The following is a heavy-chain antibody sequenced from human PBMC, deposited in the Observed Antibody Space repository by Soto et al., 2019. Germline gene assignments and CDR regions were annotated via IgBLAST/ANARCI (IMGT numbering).Heavy chain of an antibody. CDR2: LYWDDDN. Sequence: RPTLVNPTPALTLTCNISGFSLRTTGVGVGWIRQPPGKALEWLALLYWDDDNRYNPSLKSRLTLTKDTSKSQVVLTLTNVDPADTATYYCAHNPPQDSGAFDIWGQGTMVTVSS. V-gene: IGHV2-5*02. CDR3: AHNPPQDSGAFDI. J-gene: IGHJ3*02. CDR1: GFSLRTTGVG. D-gene: IGHD6-19*01.